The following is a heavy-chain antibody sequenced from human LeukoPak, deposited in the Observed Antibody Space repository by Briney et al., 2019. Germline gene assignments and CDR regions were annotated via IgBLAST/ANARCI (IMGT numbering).Heavy chain of an antibody. D-gene: IGHD5-18*01. CDR1: GFTFSDYY. Sequence: GGSLRLSCAASGFTFSDYYMSWIRQAPGKGLEWVSYISSSGSTIYYADSVKGRFTISRDNAKNSLYLQMNSLRAEDTTVYYCARSGYSYGYIWFDPWGQGTLVTVSS. CDR3: ARSGYSYGYIWFDP. CDR2: ISSSGSTI. V-gene: IGHV3-11*01. J-gene: IGHJ5*02.